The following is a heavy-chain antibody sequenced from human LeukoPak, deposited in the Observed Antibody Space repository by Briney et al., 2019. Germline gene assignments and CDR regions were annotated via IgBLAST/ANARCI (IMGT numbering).Heavy chain of an antibody. CDR2: ISSSSSYI. CDR1: GFTFSSYS. Sequence: GGSLRLSCAASGFTFSSYSMNWVRQAPGKGLEWVSSISSSSSYIYYADSVKGRFTISRDNAKNSLYLQMNSLRAEDTAVYYCARDSYFYDSSGFIDWGQGTLVTVSS. D-gene: IGHD3-22*01. J-gene: IGHJ4*02. CDR3: ARDSYFYDSSGFID. V-gene: IGHV3-21*01.